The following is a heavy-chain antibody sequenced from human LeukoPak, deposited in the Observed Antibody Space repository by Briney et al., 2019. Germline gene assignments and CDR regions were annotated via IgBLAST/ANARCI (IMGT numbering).Heavy chain of an antibody. CDR2: INPYSGGT. CDR3: ARDRQGPLLIDYLFDY. CDR1: GYTFTGYF. J-gene: IGHJ4*02. D-gene: IGHD3-16*01. V-gene: IGHV1-2*02. Sequence: ASVKVSCKASGYTFTGYFMHWVRQAPGQGLEWMGWINPYSGGTNYAQKFQGRVTMTRDTSISTSYMELSRLRSDDTAVYYCARDRQGPLLIDYLFDYWGQGTLVTVSS.